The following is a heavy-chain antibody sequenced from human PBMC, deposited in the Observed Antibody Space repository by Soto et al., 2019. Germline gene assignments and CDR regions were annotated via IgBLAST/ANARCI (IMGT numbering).Heavy chain of an antibody. CDR1: GGSISSGGYY. CDR3: ARSGIIMIVAN. CDR2: IYYSGST. D-gene: IGHD3-22*01. Sequence: QVQLQESGPGLVKPSQTLSLTCTVSGGSISSGGYYWSWIRQHPGKGLEWIGYIYYSGSTYYNPSLKRCVTISVDTSKNLFSMKLSSVIAADTAVYYCARSGIIMIVANWGQGTRVTVSS. J-gene: IGHJ4*02. V-gene: IGHV4-31*03.